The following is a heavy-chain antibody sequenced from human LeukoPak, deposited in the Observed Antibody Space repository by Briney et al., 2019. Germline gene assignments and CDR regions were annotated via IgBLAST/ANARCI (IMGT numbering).Heavy chain of an antibody. Sequence: TGGSLRLSCAASGFTFNSHWMSWARQAPGKGLEWVANIKQDGSEKYYVDSVKGRFTISRDNAKNLLYLQMNSLRDEDTAVYYCASSGSYRFDYWGQGTLVTVSS. CDR2: IKQDGSEK. J-gene: IGHJ4*02. CDR1: GFTFNSHW. V-gene: IGHV3-7*01. CDR3: ASSGSYRFDY. D-gene: IGHD1-26*01.